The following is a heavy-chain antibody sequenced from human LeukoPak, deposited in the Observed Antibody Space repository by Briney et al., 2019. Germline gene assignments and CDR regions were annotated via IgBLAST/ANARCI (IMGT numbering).Heavy chain of an antibody. CDR3: ASDANGAGNYYMVV. J-gene: IGHJ6*03. CDR1: GFTFSHYA. Sequence: GGSLRLSCEVSGFTFSHYAMFWVRQAAGKGLEGVSTISGSGTNTYYADSLKGRFAISRDDSKTTVFLQMNSLRADDTALYHCASDANGAGNYYMVVWGKGTIVTVSS. D-gene: IGHD1-1*01. CDR2: ISGSGTNT. V-gene: IGHV3-23*01.